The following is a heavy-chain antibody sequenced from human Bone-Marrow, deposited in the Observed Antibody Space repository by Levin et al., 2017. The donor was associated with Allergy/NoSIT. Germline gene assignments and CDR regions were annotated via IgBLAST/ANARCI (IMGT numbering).Heavy chain of an antibody. V-gene: IGHV3-30*12. CDR1: GFTFSRYG. CDR2: ISPDASRN. Sequence: HPGGSLRLSCAASGFTFSRYGMHWVRQAPGKGPEWISFISPDASRNRYADSVRGRFTISRDNGKNTLFLQLNSLRAEDTAMYLCGTAYRTNTFDVWGQGTMVIVSS. J-gene: IGHJ3*01. CDR3: GTAYRTNTFDV. D-gene: IGHD3-16*01.